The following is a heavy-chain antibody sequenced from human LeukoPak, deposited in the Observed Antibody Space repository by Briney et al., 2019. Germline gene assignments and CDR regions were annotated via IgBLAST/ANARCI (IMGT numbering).Heavy chain of an antibody. V-gene: IGHV3-23*01. CDR3: AKAVVVVVAAGFDY. Sequence: QAGGSLRLSCAASGFTFSSYAMSWVRQAPGKGLEWVSAISGSGGSTYYADSVKGRFTISRDNSKNTLYLQMNSLRAEDTAVYYCAKAVVVVVAAGFDYWGQGTLVTVSS. CDR1: GFTFSSYA. D-gene: IGHD2-15*01. J-gene: IGHJ4*02. CDR2: ISGSGGST.